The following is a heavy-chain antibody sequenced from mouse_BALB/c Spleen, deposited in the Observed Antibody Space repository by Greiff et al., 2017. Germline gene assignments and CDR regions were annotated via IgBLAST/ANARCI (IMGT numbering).Heavy chain of an antibody. V-gene: IGHV3-1*02. CDR1: GYSITSGYS. D-gene: IGHD2-3*01. CDR3: ARRAFIYDFYMDY. Sequence: EVQLQESGPDLVKPSQSLSLTCTVTGYSITSGYSWNWIRQFPGNKLEWMGYISYSGSTSYNPSLKSRISITRDTSKNQFFLQLNSVTTEDTATYYCARRAFIYDFYMDYWGQGTSVTVSS. CDR2: ISYSGST. J-gene: IGHJ4*01.